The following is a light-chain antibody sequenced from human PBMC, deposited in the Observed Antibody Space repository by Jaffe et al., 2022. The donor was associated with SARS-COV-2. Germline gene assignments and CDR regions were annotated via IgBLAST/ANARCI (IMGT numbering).Light chain of an antibody. CDR3: QQSYSTPWT. J-gene: IGKJ1*01. CDR1: QNISNF. CDR2: SAS. V-gene: IGKV1-39*01. Sequence: DIQMTQSPSSLSASVGDRVTITCRASQNISNFLTWYQQKPGKAPKRLIHSASSLQSGVPSRFSGSGSGTHLTLTISSLQPEDFATYYCQQSYSTPWTFGQGTKVEIK.